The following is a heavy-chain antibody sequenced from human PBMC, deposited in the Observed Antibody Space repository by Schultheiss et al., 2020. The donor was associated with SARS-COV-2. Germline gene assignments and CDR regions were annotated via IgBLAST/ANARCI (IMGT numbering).Heavy chain of an antibody. Sequence: ASVKVSCKASGYTFTGYYMHWVRQAPGQGLEWMGWINPNSGGTNYAQKFQGRVTMTTDTSTTTAYMELRSLRSDDTAVYYCARSTETTVYYYYGMDVWGQGTTVTVSS. D-gene: IGHD4-17*01. CDR3: ARSTETTVYYYYGMDV. CDR1: GYTFTGYY. J-gene: IGHJ6*02. V-gene: IGHV1-2*02. CDR2: INPNSGGT.